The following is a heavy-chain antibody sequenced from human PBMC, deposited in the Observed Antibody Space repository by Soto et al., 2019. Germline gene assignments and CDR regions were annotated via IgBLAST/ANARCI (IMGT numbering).Heavy chain of an antibody. V-gene: IGHV4-30-2*01. CDR1: GGSISSGGYS. CDR2: IYHSGST. CDR3: ARSITMVRGVFDY. D-gene: IGHD3-10*01. Sequence: QLQLQESGSGLVKPSQTLSLTCAVSGGSISSGGYSWSWIRQPPGKVLEWIGYIYHSGSTYYNPSLKSRVTISVDRSKNQFSLKLSSVTAADTAVYYCARSITMVRGVFDYWGQGTLVTVSS. J-gene: IGHJ4*02.